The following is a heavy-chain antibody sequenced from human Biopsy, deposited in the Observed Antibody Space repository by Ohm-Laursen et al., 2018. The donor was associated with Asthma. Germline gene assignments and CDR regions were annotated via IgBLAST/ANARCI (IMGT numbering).Heavy chain of an antibody. CDR1: GGYLTGHY. V-gene: IGHV4-34*01. CDR3: ARAAITGIRGWFDP. D-gene: IGHD1-20*01. Sequence: TLSLTCTVYGGYLTGHYWNWIRQPPGKGLGWIGEIDQSGYTNYNPSLKSRVTITADTSKNQFHLNLSSVTAADTAVYFCARAAITGIRGWFDPWGRGTQVTVSS. CDR2: IDQSGYT. J-gene: IGHJ5*02.